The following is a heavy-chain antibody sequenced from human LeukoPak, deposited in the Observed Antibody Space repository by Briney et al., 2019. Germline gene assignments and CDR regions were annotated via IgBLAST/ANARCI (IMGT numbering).Heavy chain of an antibody. V-gene: IGHV4-59*12. CDR1: GGSISSYY. J-gene: IGHJ5*02. D-gene: IGHD4-17*01. Sequence: SETLSLTCTVSGGSISSYYWSWIRQPPGKGLECIGYIYHSGSTKYNPSLKSRVTISVDTSKNQFSLKLSSVTAADTAVYYCARDSTVTTSRRFDPWGQGTLVTVSS. CDR2: IYHSGST. CDR3: ARDSTVTTSRRFDP.